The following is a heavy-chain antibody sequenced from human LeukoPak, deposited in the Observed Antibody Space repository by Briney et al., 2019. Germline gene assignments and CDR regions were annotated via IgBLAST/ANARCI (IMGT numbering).Heavy chain of an antibody. D-gene: IGHD6-13*01. CDR1: GFTFSSYS. J-gene: IGHJ6*03. CDR3: ARDPGYSSSWYGGYYYYYMDV. V-gene: IGHV3-21*01. CDR2: ISSSSSYI. Sequence: GGSLRLSCAASGFTFSSYSMNWVRQAPGKGLEWVSSISSSSSYIYYADSVKGRFTISRDNAKNSLYLQMNSLRAEDTAVYYCARDPGYSSSWYGGYYYYYMDVWGKGTTVTVSS.